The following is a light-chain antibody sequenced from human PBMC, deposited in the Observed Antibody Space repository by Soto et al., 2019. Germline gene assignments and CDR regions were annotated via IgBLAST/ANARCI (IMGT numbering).Light chain of an antibody. Sequence: EIVLTQSPATLSLSPGNRVTLSCRASQSIWRSLAWYQQKPGQAPRLLIYGSSNRATGIPARFSGSGSGTDFTLTITSLEPEDFAVYYCQQSSHWPPVGGGTRVEIK. CDR3: QQSSHWPP. CDR1: QSIWRS. CDR2: GSS. V-gene: IGKV3-11*01. J-gene: IGKJ4*01.